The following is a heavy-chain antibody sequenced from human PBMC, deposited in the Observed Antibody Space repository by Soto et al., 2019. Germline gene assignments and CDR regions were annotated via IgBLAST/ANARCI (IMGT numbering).Heavy chain of an antibody. V-gene: IGHV3-74*01. CDR3: LRDQRHWNEFADQ. CDR1: GFAFGSYW. J-gene: IGHJ4*02. Sequence: VQLVESGGGLVQPGGSLRLSCAASGFAFGSYWMHWVRPAPGKGLVWVSRISQDGTIATQADSVKGRFTISRDNAKNTLYLQMTSLRADDTAVYYCLRDQRHWNEFADQWGQGTLVTVSS. CDR2: ISQDGTIA. D-gene: IGHD1-1*01.